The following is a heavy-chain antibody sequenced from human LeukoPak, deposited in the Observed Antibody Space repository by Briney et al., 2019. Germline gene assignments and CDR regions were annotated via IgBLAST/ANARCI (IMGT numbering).Heavy chain of an antibody. V-gene: IGHV4-39*07. Sequence: SSETLSLTCTVSGGSISSSSYYWGWIRQPPGKGLEWIGSIYYSGSTYYNPSLKSRVTISVDTSKNQFSLKLSSVTAADTAVYYCAKSFTVTKHWGQGTLVTVSS. J-gene: IGHJ4*02. D-gene: IGHD4-17*01. CDR2: IYYSGST. CDR3: AKSFTVTKH. CDR1: GGSISSSSYY.